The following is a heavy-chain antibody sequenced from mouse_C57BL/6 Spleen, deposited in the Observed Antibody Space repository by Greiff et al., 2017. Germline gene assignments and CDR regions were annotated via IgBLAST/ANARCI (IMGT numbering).Heavy chain of an antibody. J-gene: IGHJ2*01. CDR2: ISYDGSN. D-gene: IGHD2-3*01. CDR1: GYSITSGYY. V-gene: IGHV3-6*01. CDR3: ARVGDGYYIDY. Sequence: EVQLQESGPGLVKPSQSLSLTCSVTGYSITSGYYWNWIRQFPGNKLEWMGYISYDGSNNYNPSLKNRISITRDTSKNQFFLKLSSVTIEDTATYYCARVGDGYYIDYWGQGTTLTVSS.